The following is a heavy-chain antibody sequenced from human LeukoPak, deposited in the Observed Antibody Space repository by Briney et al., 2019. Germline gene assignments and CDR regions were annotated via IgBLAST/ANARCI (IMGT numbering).Heavy chain of an antibody. V-gene: IGHV3-9*01. Sequence: GGSLRLSCAASGFTFDDYAMHWVRQAPGKGLEWISGISWNSGSIGCADSVKGRFTISRDNAKNSLYLQMNSLRAEDTALYYCAKSIRIVAAYDAFDIWGQGTMVTVSS. J-gene: IGHJ3*02. D-gene: IGHD2-15*01. CDR2: ISWNSGSI. CDR1: GFTFDDYA. CDR3: AKSIRIVAAYDAFDI.